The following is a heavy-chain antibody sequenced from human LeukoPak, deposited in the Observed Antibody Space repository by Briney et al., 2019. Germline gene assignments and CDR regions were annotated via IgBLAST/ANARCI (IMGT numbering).Heavy chain of an antibody. V-gene: IGHV4-39*07. J-gene: IGHJ6*02. Sequence: SETLSLTCTVSGGSISSSSYYWGWIRQPPGKGLEWIGSIYYSGSTYYNPSLKSRVTISVDTSKNQFSLKLSSVTAADTAVYYCARDPPYSSSWTEYYYYGMDVWGQGTTVTVSS. CDR1: GGSISSSSYY. CDR2: IYYSGST. CDR3: ARDPPYSSSWTEYYYYGMDV. D-gene: IGHD6-13*01.